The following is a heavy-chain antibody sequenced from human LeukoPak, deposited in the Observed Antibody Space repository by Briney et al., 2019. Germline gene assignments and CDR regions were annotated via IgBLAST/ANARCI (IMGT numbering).Heavy chain of an antibody. J-gene: IGHJ5*02. CDR2: IYYSGST. CDR3: AREERVEVGATALSWFDP. D-gene: IGHD1-26*01. V-gene: IGHV4-61*01. Sequence: SETLSLTCTVSGYSISSGYYWGWIRQPPGKGLEWIGYIYYSGSTNYNPSLKSRVTISVDTSKNQFSLKLSSVTAADTAVYYCAREERVEVGATALSWFDPWGQGTLVTVSS. CDR1: GYSISSGYY.